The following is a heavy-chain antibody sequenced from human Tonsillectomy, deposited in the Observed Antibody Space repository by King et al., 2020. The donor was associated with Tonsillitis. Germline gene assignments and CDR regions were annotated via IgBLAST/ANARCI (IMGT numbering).Heavy chain of an antibody. CDR2: TYYRSKWYN. CDR1: GDSVSSNSAA. D-gene: IGHD6-19*01. CDR3: ATYSSGSRAFDV. V-gene: IGHV6-1*01. Sequence: VPLQQSGPGLVKPSQTLSLTCAISGDSVSSNSAAWNWIRQSPSRGLEWLGRTYYRSKWYNDYAVSVRSRIIINPDTSKNQFSLQLKSVSPGDTAVYYCATYSSGSRAFDVWGQGTMVTVSS. J-gene: IGHJ3*01.